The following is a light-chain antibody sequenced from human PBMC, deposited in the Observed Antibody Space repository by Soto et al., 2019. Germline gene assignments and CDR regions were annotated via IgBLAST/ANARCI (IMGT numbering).Light chain of an antibody. CDR3: QQYNNWPPVT. Sequence: EIVITHSAATLSESPGERATLSCRASQSVSSNLAWYQQKPGQAPRLLIYGASTRATGIPARFSGSGSGTEFTLTISSLQSEDFAVYYCQQYNNWPPVTFGQGTKVDIK. CDR2: GAS. J-gene: IGKJ1*01. CDR1: QSVSSN. V-gene: IGKV3-15*01.